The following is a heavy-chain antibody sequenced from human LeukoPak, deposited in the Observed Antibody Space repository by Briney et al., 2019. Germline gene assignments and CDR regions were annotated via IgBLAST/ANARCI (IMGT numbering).Heavy chain of an antibody. D-gene: IGHD3-10*01. Sequence: PQTLSLTCTVSGGSISSGGYYWSWIRQHPGKGLEWIGYIYYSGSTYYNPSLKGRVTISVDTSKNQFSLKLSSVTAADTAVYYCARALWFGELSTNNWFDPWGQGTLVTVSS. CDR2: IYYSGST. CDR1: GGSISSGGYY. V-gene: IGHV4-31*03. J-gene: IGHJ5*02. CDR3: ARALWFGELSTNNWFDP.